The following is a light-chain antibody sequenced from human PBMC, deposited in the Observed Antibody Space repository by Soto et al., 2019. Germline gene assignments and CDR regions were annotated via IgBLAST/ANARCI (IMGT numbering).Light chain of an antibody. V-gene: IGKV1-39*01. CDR2: AAS. J-gene: IGKJ1*01. CDR3: QQSYSTPPV. Sequence: DIQMTQSPSSLSASVGDRVTITCRASQSISSYLNWYQQKPGKAPKLLIYAASSLQSGVPSRFSGSGSGTDFTLTISSLQPEDSATYYCQQSYSTPPVFGQGTKVEIK. CDR1: QSISSY.